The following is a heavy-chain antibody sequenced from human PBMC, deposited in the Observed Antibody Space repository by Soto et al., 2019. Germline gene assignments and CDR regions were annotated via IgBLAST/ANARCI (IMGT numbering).Heavy chain of an antibody. CDR3: ARIHCTDGVCEWNWLDP. V-gene: IGHV4-4*02. D-gene: IGHD2-8*01. CDR2: ISPGGNT. Sequence: QVQLQESGPGLVKPSETLSLTCAVSGDSISSVNWWTWVRQSPGKGLEWIGEISPGGNTNYNPSLKSRVTISADKSNNQFSLNLRSVTAADTAVYYCARIHCTDGVCEWNWLDPWGQGILITVSS. J-gene: IGHJ5*02. CDR1: GDSISSVNW.